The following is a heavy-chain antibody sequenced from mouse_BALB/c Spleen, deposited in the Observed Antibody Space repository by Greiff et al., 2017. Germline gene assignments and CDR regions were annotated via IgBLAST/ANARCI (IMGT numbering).Heavy chain of an antibody. CDR1: GFTFSSYG. Sequence: EVQLVESGGDLVKPGGSLKLSCAASGFTFSSYGMSWVRQTPDKRLEWVATISSGGSYTYYPDSVKGRFTISRDNAKNTLYLQMSSLKSEDTAMYYCARQYGSSYDFDVWGAGTTVTVSS. D-gene: IGHD1-1*01. CDR2: ISSGGSYT. CDR3: ARQYGSSYDFDV. V-gene: IGHV5-6*01. J-gene: IGHJ1*01.